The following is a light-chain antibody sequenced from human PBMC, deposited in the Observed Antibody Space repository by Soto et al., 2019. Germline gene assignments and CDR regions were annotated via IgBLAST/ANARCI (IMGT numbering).Light chain of an antibody. CDR3: SSYTSTSTYV. J-gene: IGLJ1*01. CDR2: HVS. CDR1: SSDVGGYNY. V-gene: IGLV2-14*01. Sequence: QSPLTQPASVSGSPGQSITISCTGTSSDVGGYNYVSWYQQYPGKAPKLMIYHVSNRPSGVSNRFSGSKSGNSASLTISGLQPEDEADYYCSSYTSTSTYVFGNGTKVTVL.